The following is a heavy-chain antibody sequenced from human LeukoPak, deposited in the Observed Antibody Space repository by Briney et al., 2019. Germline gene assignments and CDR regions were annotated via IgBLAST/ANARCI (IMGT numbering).Heavy chain of an antibody. CDR2: ISSTSSYI. CDR1: GYAFSRYS. D-gene: IGHD3-10*01. J-gene: IGHJ4*02. CDR3: ARIMGGYYGSGSYYPPPFFDY. V-gene: IGHV3-21*01. Sequence: GGSLRLSCGASGYAFSRYSMNWVRQAPGKGLEWVSSISSTSSYIYYADSVKGRFTISRDNAKNSLYLQMNSLRAEDTAVYYCARIMGGYYGSGSYYPPPFFDYWGQGTLVTVSS.